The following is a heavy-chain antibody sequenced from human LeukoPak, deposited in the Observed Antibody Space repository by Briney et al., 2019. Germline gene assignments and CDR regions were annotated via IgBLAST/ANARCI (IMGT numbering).Heavy chain of an antibody. CDR1: GGTFSSYA. CDR2: IIPIFGTA. D-gene: IGHD6-13*01. Sequence: GASVKVSCKASGGTFSSYAISWVRQAPGQGLEWMGGIIPIFGTANYAQKFQGRVTITADKSTSTAYMELSSLRSEDTAVYYCASNSYSSSDSYYFDYWGQGTLVTVSS. V-gene: IGHV1-69*06. J-gene: IGHJ4*02. CDR3: ASNSYSSSDSYYFDY.